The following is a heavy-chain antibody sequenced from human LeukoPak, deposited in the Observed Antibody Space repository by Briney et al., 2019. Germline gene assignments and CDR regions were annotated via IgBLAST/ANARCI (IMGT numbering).Heavy chain of an antibody. Sequence: GRSLRLSCAASGFTFSSYWMSWVRQAPGKGLEWVSSISSSSSYIYYADSVKGRFPISRDNAKNSLYLQMNSLRGDDTAVYYCTRGGDLSPVAGALDYWGEGTLVSVSS. CDR2: ISSSSSYI. J-gene: IGHJ4*02. CDR3: TRGGDLSPVAGALDY. D-gene: IGHD6-19*01. V-gene: IGHV3-21*01. CDR1: GFTFSSYW.